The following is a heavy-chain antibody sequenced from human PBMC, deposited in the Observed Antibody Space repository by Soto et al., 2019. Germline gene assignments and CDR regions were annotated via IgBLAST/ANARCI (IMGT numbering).Heavy chain of an antibody. CDR1: GGSVSSNSYS. J-gene: IGHJ4*02. CDR3: ALSRMAVGPEY. D-gene: IGHD2-2*01. CDR2: IYSNDNT. V-gene: IGHV4-39*07. Sequence: PSETLSLTCTVSGGSVSSNSYSWGWVRQSPGKGLEWIGTIYSNDNTHYNPSPLSRVTISVDTSTNQCSLTLSSMTAADTAVYYCALSRMAVGPEYWGQGTLVTVSS.